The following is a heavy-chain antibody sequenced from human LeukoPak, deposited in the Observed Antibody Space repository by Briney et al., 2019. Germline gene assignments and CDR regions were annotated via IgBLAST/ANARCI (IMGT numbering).Heavy chain of an antibody. CDR2: ISSSSSYI. D-gene: IGHD6-6*01. Sequence: PGGSLRLSCAASGFTFSSYAMSWVRQAPGKGLEWVSSISSSSSYIYYADSVKGRFTISRDNAKNSLYLQMNSLRAEDTAVYYCARGIPIAARRRRDYYYYMDVWGKGNTVTVSS. CDR3: ARGIPIAARRRRDYYYYMDV. J-gene: IGHJ6*03. V-gene: IGHV3-21*01. CDR1: GFTFSSYA.